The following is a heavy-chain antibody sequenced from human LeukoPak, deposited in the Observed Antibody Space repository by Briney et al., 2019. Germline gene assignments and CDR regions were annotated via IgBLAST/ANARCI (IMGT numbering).Heavy chain of an antibody. D-gene: IGHD3-22*01. J-gene: IGHJ3*02. CDR1: GYTFTGYY. Sequence: ASVKVSCKASGYTFTGYYMHWVRQAPGQGLEWMGRINPNSGGTNYAQKFQGRVTMTRDTSISTDYMELSRLISDDTAVYYCARGRYDSSGYQRAFDIWGQGTMVTVSS. V-gene: IGHV1-2*06. CDR2: INPNSGGT. CDR3: ARGRYDSSGYQRAFDI.